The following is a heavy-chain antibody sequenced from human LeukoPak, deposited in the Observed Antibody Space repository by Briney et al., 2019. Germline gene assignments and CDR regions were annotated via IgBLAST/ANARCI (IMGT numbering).Heavy chain of an antibody. V-gene: IGHV3-9*01. CDR1: GFTFDDYA. D-gene: IGHD6-19*01. CDR2: ISWNSGSI. Sequence: GGSLRLSCAASGFTFDDYAVHWVRQAPGKGLEWVSGISWNSGSIGYADSVKGRFTISRDNAKNSLYLQMNSLRAEDTALYYCAKDEKQWLVGSLQHWGQGTLVTVSS. J-gene: IGHJ1*01. CDR3: AKDEKQWLVGSLQH.